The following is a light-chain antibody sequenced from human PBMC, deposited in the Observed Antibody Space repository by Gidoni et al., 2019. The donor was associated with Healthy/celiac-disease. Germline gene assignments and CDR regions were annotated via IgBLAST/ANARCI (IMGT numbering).Light chain of an antibody. CDR3: QSADSSGTYKV. J-gene: IGLJ3*02. Sequence: SYELTQPPSVSVSPGQTARITCAGDALPKQYAYWYQQKPDQAPVMVRYKDSERPSGIPERFSGSSSGTTVTLTISGVQAEDEADYYCQSADSSGTYKVFGGGTKLTVL. CDR1: ALPKQY. CDR2: KDS. V-gene: IGLV3-25*03.